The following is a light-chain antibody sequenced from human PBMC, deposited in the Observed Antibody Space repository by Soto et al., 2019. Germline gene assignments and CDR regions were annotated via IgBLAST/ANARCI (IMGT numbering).Light chain of an antibody. Sequence: DIVMTQSPLSLPVTPGEPASISCTSSQSLLHSNGNNYLDWFLQKPGQPPQLLIYLDSNRASGVPDRFSGSGSGTNVTLKISKVEAEDVGVYHCMQGLETPFTFGQGTKLEIK. CDR3: MQGLETPFT. J-gene: IGKJ2*01. V-gene: IGKV2-28*01. CDR2: LDS. CDR1: QSLLHSNGNNY.